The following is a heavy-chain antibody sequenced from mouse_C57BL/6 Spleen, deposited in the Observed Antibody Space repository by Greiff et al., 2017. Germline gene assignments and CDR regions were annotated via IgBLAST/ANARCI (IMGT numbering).Heavy chain of an antibody. Sequence: EVKLLESGPGLVKPSQSLSLTCSVTGYSITSGYYWNWIRQFPGNKLEWMGYISYDGSNNYNPSLKNRISITRDTSKNQFFLKLNSVTTEDTATYYCARDRDYGSSYWFAYWGQGTLVTVSA. D-gene: IGHD1-1*01. V-gene: IGHV3-6*01. J-gene: IGHJ3*01. CDR3: ARDRDYGSSYWFAY. CDR2: ISYDGSN. CDR1: GYSITSGYY.